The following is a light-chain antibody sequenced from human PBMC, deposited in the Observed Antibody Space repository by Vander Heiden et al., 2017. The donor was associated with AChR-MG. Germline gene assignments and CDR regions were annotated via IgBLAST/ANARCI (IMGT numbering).Light chain of an antibody. V-gene: IGKV1-5*03. CDR3: QQYKSYPYS. J-gene: IGKJ2*03. Sequence: DIQMTQSPSTLSASVGDRVTITCRASQSISNWLAWYQQKPGEAPKLLIYKASSLETGVPSRFSGSGSGTEFTLTISSLQPDDSATYYCQQYKSYPYSFGQGTKLEIK. CDR2: KAS. CDR1: QSISNW.